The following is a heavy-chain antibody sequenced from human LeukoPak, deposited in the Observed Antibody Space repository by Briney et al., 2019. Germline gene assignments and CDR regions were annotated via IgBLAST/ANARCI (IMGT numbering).Heavy chain of an antibody. Sequence: GGSLRLSCAASGFTVSSNYMSWVRQAPGKGLEWVSVIYSGGSTYYADSVKGRFTISRDNSKNTLYLQMNSLRAEDTAVYYCARDGSYNYYFDYWGQGTLVTVSS. CDR3: ARDGSYNYYFDY. CDR1: GFTVSSNY. J-gene: IGHJ4*02. CDR2: IYSGGST. V-gene: IGHV3-66*01. D-gene: IGHD1-26*01.